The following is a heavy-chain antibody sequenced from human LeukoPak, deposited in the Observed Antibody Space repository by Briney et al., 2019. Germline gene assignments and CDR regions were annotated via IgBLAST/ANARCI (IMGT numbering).Heavy chain of an antibody. CDR3: ARGLLWFGELSWGMDV. CDR2: TYYRSKWYN. CDR1: GDXVSSNSAA. Sequence: SQTLSLTCAISGDXVSSNSAAWNWIRQSPSRGLEWLGRTYYRSKWYNDYAVSVKSRITINPDTSKNQFSLQLNSVTPEDTAVYYCARGLLWFGELSWGMDVWGQGTTVTVSS. V-gene: IGHV6-1*01. D-gene: IGHD3-10*01. J-gene: IGHJ6*02.